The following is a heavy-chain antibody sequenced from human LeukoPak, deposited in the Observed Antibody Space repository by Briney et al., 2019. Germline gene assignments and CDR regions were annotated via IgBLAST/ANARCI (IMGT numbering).Heavy chain of an antibody. CDR2: ISSSNNTI. J-gene: IGHJ4*02. Sequence: GGSLRLSCAASGFTFSSYSMNWVRQAPGKGLEWVSYISSSNNTIYYADSVKGRFTISRDNAKNSLYLQMNSLRAEDTAVYYCARVDNCSGGSCYWLGYFDYWGQGTLVTVSS. CDR3: ARVDNCSGGSCYWLGYFDY. D-gene: IGHD2-15*01. V-gene: IGHV3-48*04. CDR1: GFTFSSYS.